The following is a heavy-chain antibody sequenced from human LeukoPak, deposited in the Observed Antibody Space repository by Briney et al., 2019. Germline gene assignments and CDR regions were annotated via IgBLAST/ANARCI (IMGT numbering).Heavy chain of an antibody. Sequence: GGSLRLSCAASGFTFSTYSMSWVRQAPGKGLEWVSSISSDSNYIYYADSLKGRFTMSRDNAKRSLYLQMFSLRAEDTAVYYCARVAFGLYVMDVWGQGTTVTVSS. CDR1: GFTFSTYS. CDR3: ARVAFGLYVMDV. J-gene: IGHJ6*02. D-gene: IGHD3/OR15-3a*01. V-gene: IGHV3-21*01. CDR2: ISSDSNYI.